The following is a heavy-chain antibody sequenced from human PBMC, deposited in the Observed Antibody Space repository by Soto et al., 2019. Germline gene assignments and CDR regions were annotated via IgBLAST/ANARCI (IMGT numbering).Heavy chain of an antibody. CDR3: ARDPHYYDILTGYFN. V-gene: IGHV3-74*01. D-gene: IGHD3-9*01. CDR1: EFTFSSYW. J-gene: IGHJ4*02. Sequence: PGGPLRLSCAASEFTFSSYWMHWVRQAPGKGLVWVSRINSDGSSTSYADSVKGRFTISRDNAKNTLYLQMNSLRAEDTAVYYCARDPHYYDILTGYFNWGQGTLVTVSS. CDR2: INSDGSST.